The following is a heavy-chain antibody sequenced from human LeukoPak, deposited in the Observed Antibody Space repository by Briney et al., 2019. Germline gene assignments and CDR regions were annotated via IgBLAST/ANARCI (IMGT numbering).Heavy chain of an antibody. CDR2: IYTSGST. D-gene: IGHD2-2*01. Sequence: PSETLSLTCTVSGGSISSYYWSWIRQPAGKGLEWIGRIYTSGSTNYNPSLKSRVTMSVDTSKNQFPLKLSSVTAADTAVYYCARDLGYCSSTSCLNWFDPWGQGTLVTVSS. J-gene: IGHJ5*02. V-gene: IGHV4-4*07. CDR3: ARDLGYCSSTSCLNWFDP. CDR1: GGSISSYY.